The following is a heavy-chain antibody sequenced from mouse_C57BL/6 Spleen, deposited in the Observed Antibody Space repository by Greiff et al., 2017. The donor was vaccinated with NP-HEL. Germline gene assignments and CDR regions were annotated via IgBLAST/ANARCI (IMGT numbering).Heavy chain of an antibody. J-gene: IGHJ2*01. CDR2: INYDGSST. Sequence: EVKLVESEGGLVQPGSSMKLSCTASGFTFSDYYMAWVRQVPEKGLEWVANINYDGSSTYYLDSLKSRFIISRDNAKNILYLQMSSLKSEDTATYYCARGGLLGFDYWGQGTTLTVSS. V-gene: IGHV5-16*01. CDR3: ARGGLLGFDY. D-gene: IGHD2-3*01. CDR1: GFTFSDYY.